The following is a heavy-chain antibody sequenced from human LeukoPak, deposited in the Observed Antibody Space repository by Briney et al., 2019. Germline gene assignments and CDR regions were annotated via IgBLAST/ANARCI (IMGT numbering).Heavy chain of an antibody. D-gene: IGHD3-22*01. CDR3: AKGVSGYDY. CDR1: GFTFSSYG. CDR2: IQYDGSNK. J-gene: IGHJ4*02. V-gene: IGHV3-30*02. Sequence: GGSLRLSCAASGFTFSSYGMHWVRQAPGKGLEWVAFIQYDGSNKYYADSVKGRFTISRDNSKNTLYLQMNSLRAEDTAVYYCAKGVSGYDYWGQGTLVTVSP.